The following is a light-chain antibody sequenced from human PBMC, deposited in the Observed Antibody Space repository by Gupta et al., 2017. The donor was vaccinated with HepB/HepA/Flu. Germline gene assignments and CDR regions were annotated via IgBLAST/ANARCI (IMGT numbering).Light chain of an antibody. Sequence: QPVLTQPPSASRTPGQRVTISCSGSSSNIGTYNVYWYQQVPGTAPKLLIYRNNQRPPGVPDRFSGSKSDTSASLAISGLRSEDEADYYCAAWDDSLWGLFGGGTKLTVL. CDR1: SSNIGTYN. J-gene: IGLJ2*01. V-gene: IGLV1-47*01. CDR3: AAWDDSLWGL. CDR2: RNN.